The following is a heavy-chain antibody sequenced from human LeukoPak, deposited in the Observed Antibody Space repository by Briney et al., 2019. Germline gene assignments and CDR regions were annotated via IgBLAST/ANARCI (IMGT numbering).Heavy chain of an antibody. CDR2: IIPIFGTA. CDR3: ARGYSSGWYADY. V-gene: IGHV1-69*05. Sequence: GASVTVSCKASGGTFNSYAISWVRQAPGQGLEWMGRIIPIFGTANYAQKFQGRVTITTDDHTSTAYVEVSSLRSEDTAVYYCARGYSSGWYADYWGQGTLVTVSS. CDR1: GGTFNSYA. J-gene: IGHJ4*02. D-gene: IGHD6-19*01.